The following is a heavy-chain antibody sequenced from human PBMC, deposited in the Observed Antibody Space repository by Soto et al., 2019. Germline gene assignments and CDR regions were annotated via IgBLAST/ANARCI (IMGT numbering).Heavy chain of an antibody. J-gene: IGHJ4*02. Sequence: GGSLRLSCAASGFTFDDYAIHWVRLVPGKGLEWVSGISWNSGKIAYADSVKGRFTISRDNAKNFLYLQMNSLRAEDTAFYYCTKDSDSTVAVNYFDYWGQGTLVTVSS. CDR1: GFTFDDYA. V-gene: IGHV3-9*01. D-gene: IGHD4-17*01. CDR2: ISWNSGKI. CDR3: TKDSDSTVAVNYFDY.